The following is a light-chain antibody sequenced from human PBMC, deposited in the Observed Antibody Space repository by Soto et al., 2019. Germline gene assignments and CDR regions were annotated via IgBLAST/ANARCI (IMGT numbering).Light chain of an antibody. V-gene: IGKV2-28*01. J-gene: IGKJ1*01. CDR3: MQSLQTSRT. Sequence: DIVMTQSPLSLPVNPGEPASISCRSSQSLLHSNGNNYLDWYLQKPGQSPQLLIYLASNRASVGPDRVSGIRPGIDFTPKISRVGTEDVGVYYCMQSLQTSRTFRQGTKVDIK. CDR1: QSLLHSNGNNY. CDR2: LAS.